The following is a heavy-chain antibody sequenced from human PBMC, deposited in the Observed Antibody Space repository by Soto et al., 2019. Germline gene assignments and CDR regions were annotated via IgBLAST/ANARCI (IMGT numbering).Heavy chain of an antibody. Sequence: PSETLSLTCAVSGDSISSPNWWTWVRQPPGKELEWIGEIYHSGSANYNSSLKSRVIISVNKSKEQFSLKLTSVTAAATAVYYCAKVGGWGKGEPFDIWGQGTRVTVSS. CDR2: IYHSGSA. CDR3: AKVGGWGKGEPFDI. D-gene: IGHD3-10*01. V-gene: IGHV4-4*02. J-gene: IGHJ3*02. CDR1: GDSISSPNW.